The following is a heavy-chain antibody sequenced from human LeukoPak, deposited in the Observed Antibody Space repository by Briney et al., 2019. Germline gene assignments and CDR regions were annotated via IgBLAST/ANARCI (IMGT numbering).Heavy chain of an antibody. Sequence: GGSLRLSCAASGFTFDDYGMSWVRQAPGKGLEWVSGINWNGGSTGYADSVKGRFTISRDNAKNSLYLQMNSLTAEDTALYYCARESGYSGYEYYYYMDVWGKGTTVTVSS. V-gene: IGHV3-20*04. D-gene: IGHD5-12*01. CDR3: ARESGYSGYEYYYYMDV. J-gene: IGHJ6*03. CDR1: GFTFDDYG. CDR2: INWNGGST.